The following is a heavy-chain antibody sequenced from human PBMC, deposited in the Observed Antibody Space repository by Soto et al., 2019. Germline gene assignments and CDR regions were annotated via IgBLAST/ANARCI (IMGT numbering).Heavy chain of an antibody. D-gene: IGHD3-10*01. J-gene: IGHJ4*02. CDR3: ARDHSYGSGSYLY. CDR1: GGTFSSYT. V-gene: IGHV1-69*04. CDR2: IIPILGIA. Sequence: SVKVSCKASGGTFSSYTISWVRQAPGQGLEWMGRIIPILGIANYAQKFQGRVTITRDTSASTAYMELSSLRSEDTAVYYCARDHSYGSGSYLYWGQGTLVTVSS.